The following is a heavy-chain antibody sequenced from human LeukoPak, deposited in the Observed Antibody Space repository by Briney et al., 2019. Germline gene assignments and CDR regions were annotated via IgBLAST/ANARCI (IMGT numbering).Heavy chain of an antibody. J-gene: IGHJ4*02. D-gene: IGHD1-26*01. Sequence: PSETLSLTRTVSGSSISSSSYYWGWIRQPPGKGLEWIGSIYYSGSTYYNPSLKSRVTISVDTSKNQFSLKLSSVTAADTAVYYCARHSYQSGSYNFDYWGQGTLVTVSS. CDR2: IYYSGST. CDR1: GSSISSSSYY. CDR3: ARHSYQSGSYNFDY. V-gene: IGHV4-39*01.